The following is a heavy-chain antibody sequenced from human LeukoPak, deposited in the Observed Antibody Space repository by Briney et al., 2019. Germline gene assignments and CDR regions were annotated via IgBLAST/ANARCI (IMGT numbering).Heavy chain of an antibody. J-gene: IGHJ3*02. D-gene: IGHD2-2*01. V-gene: IGHV4-39*01. CDR2: IYYSGST. CDR3: ARRAIVVVPAAPADAFDI. Sequence: PSETLSLTCTVSGGSISSSSYYWGWIRQPPGKGLEWIGSIYYSGSTYYNPSLKSRVTISVDTSKNQFSLKLSSVTAADTAVYCCARRAIVVVPAAPADAFDIWGQGTMVTVSS. CDR1: GGSISSSSYY.